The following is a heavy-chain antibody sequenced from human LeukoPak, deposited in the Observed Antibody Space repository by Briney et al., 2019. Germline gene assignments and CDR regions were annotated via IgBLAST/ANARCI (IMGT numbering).Heavy chain of an antibody. CDR1: GGSISSYY. V-gene: IGHV4-59*01. Sequence: PSETLSLTCTVSGGSISSYYWSWIRQPPGKELEWIGYIYYSGSTNYNPSLKSRVTISVDTSKNQFSLKLSSVTAADTAVYYCARAGDGGNDYWGQGTLVTVSS. CDR3: ARAGDGGNDY. D-gene: IGHD5-24*01. J-gene: IGHJ4*02. CDR2: IYYSGST.